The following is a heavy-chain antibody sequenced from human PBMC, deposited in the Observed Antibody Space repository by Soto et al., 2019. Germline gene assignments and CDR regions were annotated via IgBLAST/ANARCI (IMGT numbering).Heavy chain of an antibody. CDR1: GFTFSSYG. V-gene: IGHV3-30*18. J-gene: IGHJ6*02. CDR3: AKDGHCSGGSCYPEDYYYGMDV. Sequence: GGSLRLSCAASGFTFSSYGMHWVRQAPGKGLEWVAVISYDGSNKYYADSVKGRFTISRDNSKNTLYLQMNSLRAEDTAVYYCAKDGHCSGGSCYPEDYYYGMDVWGQGTTVTVSS. CDR2: ISYDGSNK. D-gene: IGHD2-15*01.